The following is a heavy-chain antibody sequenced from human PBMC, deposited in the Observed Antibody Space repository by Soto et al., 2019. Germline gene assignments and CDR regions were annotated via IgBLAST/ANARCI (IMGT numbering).Heavy chain of an antibody. CDR3: ARGGHIAVVTDSFDY. Sequence: ASVKVSCKPSGYTSNTYYLHWARQAPGQGLEWMGIIHPSGGGSTYAQKFLGRVTMTRDTSTSTVFMELSSLRSADTAVYYCARGGHIAVVTDSFDYWGQGTLVTVSS. CDR1: GYTSNTYY. D-gene: IGHD2-21*02. J-gene: IGHJ4*02. CDR2: IHPSGGGS. V-gene: IGHV1-46*02.